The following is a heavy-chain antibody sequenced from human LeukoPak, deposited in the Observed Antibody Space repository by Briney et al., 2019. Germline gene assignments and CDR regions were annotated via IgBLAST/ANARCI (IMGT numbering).Heavy chain of an antibody. D-gene: IGHD3-10*01. CDR1: GYTFSSYA. CDR2: ISYDGSNK. Sequence: QTGGSLRLSCAASGYTFSSYAMHWVRQAPGKGLEWVAVISYDGSNKYYADSVKGRFTISRDNSKNTLYLQMNSLRAEDTAVYYCARGALWFGLDAFDIWGQGTMVTVSS. CDR3: ARGALWFGLDAFDI. J-gene: IGHJ3*02. V-gene: IGHV3-30-3*01.